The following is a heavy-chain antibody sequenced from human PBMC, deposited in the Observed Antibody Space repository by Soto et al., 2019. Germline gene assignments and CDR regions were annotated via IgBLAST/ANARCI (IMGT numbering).Heavy chain of an antibody. CDR1: GASISSYY. J-gene: IGHJ4*02. CDR3: ARGASVGATPHYFDY. CDR2: INDSGST. D-gene: IGHD3-3*01. Sequence: SETLSLTCTVSGASISSYYWIWIRQLPGKGREWIGYINDSGSTNYNPSLESRVTITVHASKNQFSLKLSSVPAAETDVYYCARGASVGATPHYFDYWSQGTLVTASS. V-gene: IGHV4-59*01.